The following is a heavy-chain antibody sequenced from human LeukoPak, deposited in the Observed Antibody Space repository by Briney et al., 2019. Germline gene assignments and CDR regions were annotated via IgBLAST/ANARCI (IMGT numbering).Heavy chain of an antibody. CDR3: AAASQLWLIDQ. CDR2: VFYSGKT. CDR1: GDYINTGHW. Sequence: PSETLSLTCSVSGDYINTGHWWSWVRQPPGKGLEWIGEVFYSGKTDFNPSLKNRVTISLDKSKNPFSLKLTSVTAADTAVYYCAAASQLWLIDQWGQGTLVVVSS. V-gene: IGHV4-4*02. D-gene: IGHD3-10*01. J-gene: IGHJ4*02.